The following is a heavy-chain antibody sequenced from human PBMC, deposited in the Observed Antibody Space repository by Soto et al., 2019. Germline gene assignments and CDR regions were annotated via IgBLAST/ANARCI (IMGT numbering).Heavy chain of an antibody. CDR2: INAGNGNT. J-gene: IGHJ5*01. Sequence: GASVKVSCKASGYTSTNYAMHWVRQAPGQRLEWLGWINAGNGNTKYSQKFQGRVTITRDTSASTVHMELSSLRSEDTAVYYCARPNSGFDSWGQGTLVTVSS. CDR3: ARPNSGFDS. V-gene: IGHV1-3*01. CDR1: GYTSTNYA. D-gene: IGHD1-26*01.